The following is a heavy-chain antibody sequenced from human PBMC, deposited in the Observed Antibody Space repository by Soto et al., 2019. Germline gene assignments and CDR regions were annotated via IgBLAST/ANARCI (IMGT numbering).Heavy chain of an antibody. Sequence: SETLSLTCTVSGGSISSYYWNWIRQPPGKGLKWIGNIDYNGSTNYNPSLKSRVTISVDTSKNQFSLKLSSVTASDTAVDYCARQWGTDAFDLWGQGTMVTV. CDR2: IDYNGST. V-gene: IGHV4-59*08. D-gene: IGHD1-1*01. J-gene: IGHJ3*01. CDR1: GGSISSYY. CDR3: ARQWGTDAFDL.